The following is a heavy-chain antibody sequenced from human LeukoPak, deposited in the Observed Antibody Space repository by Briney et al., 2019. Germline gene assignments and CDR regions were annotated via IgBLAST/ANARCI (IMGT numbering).Heavy chain of an antibody. CDR2: ISGSGGSA. V-gene: IGHV3-23*01. CDR1: GFTFSNFL. D-gene: IGHD2-2*01. Sequence: GGSLRLSCAASGFTFSNFLMTWVRQAPGKGPEWVSAISGSGGSAYYADSVKGRFTISRDNSKNTLYLQMNSLRAEDTAVYYCAKTWAQYCSSTSCSLDYWGQGTLVTVSS. CDR3: AKTWAQYCSSTSCSLDY. J-gene: IGHJ4*02.